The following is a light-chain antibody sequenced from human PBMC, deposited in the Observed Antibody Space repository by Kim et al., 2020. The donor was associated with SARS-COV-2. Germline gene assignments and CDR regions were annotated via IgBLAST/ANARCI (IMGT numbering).Light chain of an antibody. Sequence: SLAPRERPPRSCRASESVTTSLAWYQQRPGQAPRLLIYGASSRATGIPARFSGSGSGTEFTLTISSLQSEDFAVYFCQQYNNWWTFGQGTKVDIK. CDR2: GAS. V-gene: IGKV3-15*01. CDR1: ESVTTS. CDR3: QQYNNWWT. J-gene: IGKJ1*01.